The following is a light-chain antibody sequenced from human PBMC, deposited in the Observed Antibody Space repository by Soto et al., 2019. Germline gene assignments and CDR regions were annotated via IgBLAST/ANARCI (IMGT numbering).Light chain of an antibody. CDR3: RQRPTWYI. J-gene: IGKJ2*01. CDR1: QSISTY. V-gene: IGKV3-11*01. Sequence: EIVLTQSPATLSLSPGERATLSCRASQSISTYLAWYQQRPGQAPRLLIYGASNRATDIPGRFSGSGSGTAFPPTTTSLGLEDFTVCNCRQRPTWYIFAEGTKLE. CDR2: GAS.